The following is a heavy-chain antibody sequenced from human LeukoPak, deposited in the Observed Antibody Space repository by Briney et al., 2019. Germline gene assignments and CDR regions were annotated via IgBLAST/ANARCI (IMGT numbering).Heavy chain of an antibody. CDR3: ARGEVEQWLVQDAFDI. J-gene: IGHJ3*02. CDR1: GDSVSSNSAA. Sequence: SQTLSLTCAISGDSVSSNSAAWNWIRQSPSRGLEWLGRTYYRSKWYNDYAVSVKSRITINPDTSKNQFSLQLNSVTPEDTAVYYCARGEVEQWLVQDAFDIWGQGTMVTVSS. D-gene: IGHD6-19*01. CDR2: TYYRSKWYN. V-gene: IGHV6-1*01.